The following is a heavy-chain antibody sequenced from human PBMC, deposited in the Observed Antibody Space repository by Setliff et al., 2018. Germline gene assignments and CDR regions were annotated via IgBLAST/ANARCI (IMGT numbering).Heavy chain of an antibody. Sequence: PSETLSLTCTVSVYSISRDCHWGWIRQPPGKGLEWIGSIYYSGSTYYNPSLKSRVTISVDTSKNQFSLKLSSVTAADTAVYYCARRATYYNFWSGYYDYWGQGTLVTVSS. D-gene: IGHD3-3*01. V-gene: IGHV4-38-2*02. CDR1: VYSISRDCH. CDR3: ARRATYYNFWSGYYDY. J-gene: IGHJ4*02. CDR2: IYYSGST.